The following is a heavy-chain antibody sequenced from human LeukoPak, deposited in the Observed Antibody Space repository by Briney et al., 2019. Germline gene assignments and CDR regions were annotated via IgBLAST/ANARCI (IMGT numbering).Heavy chain of an antibody. CDR2: INPNSGGT. J-gene: IGHJ3*02. Sequence: GASVKVSCKASGYTFTGYYMHWVRKAPGQGLEWMGWINPNSGGTNYAQKFQGRVTMTRDTSISTAYMELSRLRSDDTAVYYCARSLGITVAGTVGGAFDIWGQGTMITVSS. D-gene: IGHD6-19*01. CDR1: GYTFTGYY. CDR3: ARSLGITVAGTVGGAFDI. V-gene: IGHV1-2*02.